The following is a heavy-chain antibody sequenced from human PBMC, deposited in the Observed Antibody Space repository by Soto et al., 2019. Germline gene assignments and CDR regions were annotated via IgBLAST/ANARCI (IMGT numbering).Heavy chain of an antibody. D-gene: IGHD5-18*01. CDR2: IYTTGSS. CDR3: AGAAYNYGPFDS. V-gene: IGHV4-4*07. J-gene: IGHJ4*02. CDR1: GDSTSTYS. Sequence: QVQLQESGPGLVKPSETLSLTCTFSGDSTSTYSWNWIRQPAGKGLEWIGRIYTTGSSNYNPSLESRIAISVDTSKNQFFLKLSSVTAADXXXXXCAGAAYNYGPFDSWGQGTLVTVSS.